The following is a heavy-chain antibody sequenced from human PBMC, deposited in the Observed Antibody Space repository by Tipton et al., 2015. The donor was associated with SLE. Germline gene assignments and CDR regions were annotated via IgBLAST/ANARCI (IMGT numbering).Heavy chain of an antibody. Sequence: GLVKPSETLSLTCSVSGVSISSHSHYWGWIRQPPGKGLEWIGIIYNSGSTYSSPSLKSRVTISVDTSKNQFSLKMSSVTAADTAVYYCARLSVVAGARPPLANAYGLDVWGQGATVTVSS. CDR1: GVSISSHSHY. CDR2: IYNSGST. D-gene: IGHD7-27*01. J-gene: IGHJ6*02. CDR3: ARLSVVAGARPPLANAYGLDV. V-gene: IGHV4-39*07.